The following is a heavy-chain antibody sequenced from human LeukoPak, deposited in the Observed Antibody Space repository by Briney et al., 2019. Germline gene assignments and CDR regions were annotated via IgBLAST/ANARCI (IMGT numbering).Heavy chain of an antibody. CDR2: INHSGST. D-gene: IGHD3-9*01. Sequence: SETLSLTCAVYGGSSSGYYWSWIRQPPGKGLEWTGEINHSGSTNYNPSLKSRVTISVDTSKNQFSLKLSSVTAADTAVYYCARLTSRNWGQGTLVTVSS. CDR3: ARLTSRN. CDR1: GGSSSGYY. J-gene: IGHJ4*02. V-gene: IGHV4-34*01.